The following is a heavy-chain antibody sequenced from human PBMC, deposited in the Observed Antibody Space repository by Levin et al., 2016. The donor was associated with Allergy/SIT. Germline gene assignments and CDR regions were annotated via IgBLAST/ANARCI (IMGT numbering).Heavy chain of an antibody. Sequence: WIRQPPGKGLEWVAVISYDGSNIYYADSVKGRFTISRDNAKNSLYLQMNSLRAEDTAVYYCARAGSYQNYYGMDVWGQGTTVTVSS. D-gene: IGHD1-26*01. J-gene: IGHJ6*02. CDR3: ARAGSYQNYYGMDV. CDR2: ISYDGSNI. V-gene: IGHV3-30*04.